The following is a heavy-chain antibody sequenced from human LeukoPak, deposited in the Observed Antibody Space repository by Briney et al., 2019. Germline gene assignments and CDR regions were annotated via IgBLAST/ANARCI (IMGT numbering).Heavy chain of an antibody. CDR1: GFTFSSNS. Sequence: GGSLRLSCAASGFTFSSNSMNWVRQAPGKGLEWVSSISSSSSYIYYADSVKGRFTISRDNAKNSLYLQMNSLRAEDTAVYYCARDLGSGYDYYKYGMDVWGQGTTVTVSS. CDR2: ISSSSSYI. D-gene: IGHD5-12*01. V-gene: IGHV3-21*01. CDR3: ARDLGSGYDYYKYGMDV. J-gene: IGHJ6*02.